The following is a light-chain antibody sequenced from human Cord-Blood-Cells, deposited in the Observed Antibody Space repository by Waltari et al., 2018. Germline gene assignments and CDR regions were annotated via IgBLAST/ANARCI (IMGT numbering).Light chain of an antibody. CDR1: SSNIGEGYG. CDR3: QSYDSSLSGSV. CDR2: GNS. Sequence: QSVLTQPPSVSGAPGQRVTISCTGSSSNIGEGYGVHWYQQLPGTAPKLLIYGNSNRPSGVPDRFSGSKSGTSASLAITGLQAEDEADYYCQSYDSSLSGSVFGTGTKVTVL. V-gene: IGLV1-40*01. J-gene: IGLJ1*01.